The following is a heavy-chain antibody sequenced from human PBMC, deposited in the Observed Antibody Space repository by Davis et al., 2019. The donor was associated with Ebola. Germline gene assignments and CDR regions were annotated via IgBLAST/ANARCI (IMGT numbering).Heavy chain of an antibody. CDR3: AREERWAFDY. D-gene: IGHD1-26*01. CDR2: IKQDGRDR. CDR1: GFSFSSYW. J-gene: IGHJ4*02. Sequence: GESLKISCAASGFSFSSYWMSWVRQAPGKGLEWVANIKQDGRDRYYVDSVEGRFTISRDNAKSSLYLQMSSLRAEDSAVYYCAREERWAFDYWGQGTLVTVSS. V-gene: IGHV3-7*03.